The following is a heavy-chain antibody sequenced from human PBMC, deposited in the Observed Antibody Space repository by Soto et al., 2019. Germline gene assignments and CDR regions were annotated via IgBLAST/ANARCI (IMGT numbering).Heavy chain of an antibody. Sequence: QVQLVQSGAEARKPGSSVKISCTVSGYSFSSYTLTWVRQAPGQGLEWMGGIIPIFHSTIYSQRFKGRVTFTADDSTNTAYLQLTNLRFDDTAIYYCARPSGLLGQYSALPEFWGQGTLVSVSS. D-gene: IGHD5-12*01. V-gene: IGHV1-69*19. CDR3: ARPSGLLGQYSALPEF. CDR1: GYSFSSYT. J-gene: IGHJ4*02. CDR2: IIPIFHST.